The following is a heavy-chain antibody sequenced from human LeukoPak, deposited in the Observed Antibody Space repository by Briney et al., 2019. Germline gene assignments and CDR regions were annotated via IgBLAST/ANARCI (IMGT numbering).Heavy chain of an antibody. Sequence: GGSLRLSCAASGFTFSSYAMSWVRQAPGKGLEWVSAISGSGGSTYYADSVKGRFTISRDNSKNTLYLQMNSLRAEDTAVYYCATDKGLYSSSWNYMDVWGKGTTVTVSS. CDR3: ATDKGLYSSSWNYMDV. J-gene: IGHJ6*03. D-gene: IGHD6-13*01. CDR2: ISGSGGST. CDR1: GFTFSSYA. V-gene: IGHV3-23*01.